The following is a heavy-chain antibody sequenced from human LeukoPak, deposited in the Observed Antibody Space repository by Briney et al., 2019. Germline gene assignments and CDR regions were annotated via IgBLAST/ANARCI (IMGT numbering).Heavy chain of an antibody. CDR1: GFTFSTYG. D-gene: IGHD3-16*01. J-gene: IGHJ4*02. V-gene: IGHV3-33*01. Sequence: GGSLRLSCAASGFTFSTYGIHWVRQAPGKGLEWVAVIWYDGSKKYYADSVKGRFTISRDDSKNTLYLQMNSLRAEDTAVYYCARDFGVTNYHFDYWGQGTLVTVSS. CDR2: IWYDGSKK. CDR3: ARDFGVTNYHFDY.